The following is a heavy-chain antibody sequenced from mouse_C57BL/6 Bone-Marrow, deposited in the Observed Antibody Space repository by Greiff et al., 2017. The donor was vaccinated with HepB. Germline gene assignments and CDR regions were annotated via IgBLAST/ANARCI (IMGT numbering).Heavy chain of an antibody. CDR3: ARSGRRGFDY. V-gene: IGHV1-69*01. J-gene: IGHJ2*01. CDR1: GYTFTSYW. CDR2: IDPSDSYT. Sequence: QVQLQQPGAELVMPGASVKLSCKASGYTFTSYWMHWVKQRPGQGLEWIGEIDPSDSYTNYNQKFKGKSTLTVDKSSSTAYMQLSSLTSEDSAVYFCARSGRRGFDYWGQGTTLTVSS. D-gene: IGHD2-12*01.